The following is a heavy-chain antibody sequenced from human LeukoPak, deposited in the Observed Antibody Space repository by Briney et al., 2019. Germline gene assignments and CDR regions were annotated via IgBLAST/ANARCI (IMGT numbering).Heavy chain of an antibody. CDR3: ARDYQLPSGPDLFDI. V-gene: IGHV1-18*01. J-gene: IGHJ3*02. D-gene: IGHD1-1*01. CDR1: GFSFPNYG. Sequence: ASVKVSCKASGFSFPNYGISWVRQAPGQGLEWIGWITAYDGDTNYAQEFQDRVTMATDTPTSTASMELWSLRSDDTAVCYCARDYQLPSGPDLFDIWGQGTVVTVSS. CDR2: ITAYDGDT.